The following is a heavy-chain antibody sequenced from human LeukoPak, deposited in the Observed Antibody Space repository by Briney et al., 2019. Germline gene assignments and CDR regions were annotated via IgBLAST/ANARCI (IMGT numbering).Heavy chain of an antibody. CDR3: AGYVSSGRRDAFDI. J-gene: IGHJ3*02. V-gene: IGHV3-69-1*01. Sequence: GGSLRLSCAASGFTFSNAWMNWVRQAPGKGLEWVSSITRGSYIYYADSVKGRFTISRDNAKNSLYLQMNSLRAEDTAVYYCAGYVSSGRRDAFDIWGQGTMVTVSS. CDR1: GFTFSNAW. CDR2: ITRGSYI. D-gene: IGHD3-22*01.